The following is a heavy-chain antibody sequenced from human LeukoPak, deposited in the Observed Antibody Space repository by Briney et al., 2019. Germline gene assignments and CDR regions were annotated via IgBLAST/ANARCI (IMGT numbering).Heavy chain of an antibody. CDR2: IYHDGST. V-gene: IGHV4-4*02. CDR1: GGSISSNNW. CDR3: ARHLSSGWSGYNFDY. D-gene: IGHD3-3*01. J-gene: IGHJ4*02. Sequence: SETLSLTCAVSGGSISSNNWWIWVRQSPEKGLEWIGEIYHDGSTNYNPSLKSRVTISMDKSKNQLSLKLNFVTAADTAVYYCARHLSSGWSGYNFDYWGQGTLVTVSS.